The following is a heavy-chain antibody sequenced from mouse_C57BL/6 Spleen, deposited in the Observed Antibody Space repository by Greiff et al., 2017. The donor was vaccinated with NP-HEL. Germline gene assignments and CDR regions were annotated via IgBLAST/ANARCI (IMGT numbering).Heavy chain of an antibody. Sequence: QVQLQQSGPELVKPGASVKLSCKASGYTFTSYDINWVKQRPGQGLEWIGWIYPRDGSTKYNEKFKGKATLTVDTSSSTAYMELHSLTSEDSAVYVCARSDARDGYCMDYWGQGTSVTVSS. J-gene: IGHJ4*01. CDR2: IYPRDGST. V-gene: IGHV1-85*01. CDR3: ARSDARDGYCMDY. CDR1: GYTFTSYD. D-gene: IGHD2-3*01.